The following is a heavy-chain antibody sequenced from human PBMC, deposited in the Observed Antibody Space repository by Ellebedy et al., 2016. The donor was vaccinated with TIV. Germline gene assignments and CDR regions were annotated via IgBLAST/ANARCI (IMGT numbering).Heavy chain of an antibody. CDR2: IKQDGSET. Sequence: GESLKISCAASGFTFSNYWLSCVRQAPGEGLEWVANIKQDGSETYYVDSVKGRFTISRDNAKNSLYLQMNSLRAEDTAVYYCARRRASGTSFVFDYWGQGILVTVTS. CDR1: GFTFSNYW. D-gene: IGHD1-1*01. V-gene: IGHV3-7*03. J-gene: IGHJ4*02. CDR3: ARRRASGTSFVFDY.